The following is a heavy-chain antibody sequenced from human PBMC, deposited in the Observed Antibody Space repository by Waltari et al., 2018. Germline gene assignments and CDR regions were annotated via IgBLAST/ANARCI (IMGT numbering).Heavy chain of an antibody. CDR2: IDYMGRT. V-gene: IGHV4-59*01. D-gene: IGHD2-2*01. Sequence: IRQPPGKGLEWNVYIDYMGRTNYNPSLKSRVTISVDTSKNQFSLKLSSVTAADTAVYYCARDLPYCSSTICYAFNIWGQGTMVTVSS. CDR3: ARDLPYCSSTICYAFNI. J-gene: IGHJ3*02.